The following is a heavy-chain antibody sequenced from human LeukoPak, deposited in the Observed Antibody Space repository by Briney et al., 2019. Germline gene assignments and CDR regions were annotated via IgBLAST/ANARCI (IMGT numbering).Heavy chain of an antibody. Sequence: SETLSFTCTVSGGSISSYYWSWIRQPPRKGLEWIGYIYYSGSTNYNPSLKSRVTISVGTSKNQFSLKLSSVTAADTAVYYCARIYGDYGDAFDIWGQGTMVTVSS. CDR3: ARIYGDYGDAFDI. CDR2: IYYSGST. V-gene: IGHV4-59*01. J-gene: IGHJ3*02. CDR1: GGSISSYY. D-gene: IGHD4-17*01.